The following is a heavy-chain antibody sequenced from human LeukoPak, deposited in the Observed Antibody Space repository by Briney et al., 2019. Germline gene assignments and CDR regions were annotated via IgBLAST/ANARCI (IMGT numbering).Heavy chain of an antibody. CDR3: AKRGYDYGDSYFDY. J-gene: IGHJ4*02. CDR1: GFTFSSYA. V-gene: IGHV3-23*01. Sequence: GESLRLSCAASGFTFSSYAMSWVRQAPGKGLEWVSGISGSGGSTYYADSVKGRVTISRDNSENTLYLQMNSLRAEDTAVYYCAKRGYDYGDSYFDYWGQGTLVTVSS. D-gene: IGHD4-17*01. CDR2: ISGSGGST.